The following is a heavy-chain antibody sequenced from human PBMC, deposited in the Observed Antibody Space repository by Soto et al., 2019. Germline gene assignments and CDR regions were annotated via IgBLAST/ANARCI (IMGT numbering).Heavy chain of an antibody. Sequence: GGSLRLSCAASGFTFSSYAMSWVRQAPGKGLEWVSAISGSGGSTYYADSVKGRFTISRDNSKNTLYLQMSSLRAEDTAVYYCAKEGLRFLEWYYYYGMDVWGQGTTVTVSS. CDR2: ISGSGGST. CDR1: GFTFSSYA. CDR3: AKEGLRFLEWYYYYGMDV. D-gene: IGHD3-3*01. V-gene: IGHV3-23*01. J-gene: IGHJ6*02.